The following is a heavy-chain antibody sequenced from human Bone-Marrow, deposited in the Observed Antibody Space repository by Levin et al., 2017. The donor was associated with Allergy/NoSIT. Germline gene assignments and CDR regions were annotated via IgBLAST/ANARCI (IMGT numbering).Heavy chain of an antibody. D-gene: IGHD3-9*01. CDR3: VRGADDNFYFDY. CDR1: GYRFTKFW. V-gene: IGHV5-51*01. CDR2: IYPGDSDT. J-gene: IGHJ4*02. Sequence: ASVKVSCEGSGYRFTKFWIGWVRQMPGKGLEWMGIIYPGDSDTAYGPSFQGQVTISADKSISTAYLQWSSLKASDTAMYYCVRGADDNFYFDYWGQGTLVTVSS.